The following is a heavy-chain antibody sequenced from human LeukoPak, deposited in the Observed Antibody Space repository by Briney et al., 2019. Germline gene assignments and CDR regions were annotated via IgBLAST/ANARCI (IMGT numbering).Heavy chain of an antibody. CDR2: ISYDGSNK. D-gene: IGHD1-26*01. CDR1: GFTFSSYA. Sequence: GGSLRLSCAASGFTFSSYAMHWVRQAPGKGLERVAVISYDGSNKYYADSVKGRFTISRDNSKNTLYLQMNSLRAEDTAVYYCASGMRVGPNIWGQGTLVTVSS. J-gene: IGHJ4*02. V-gene: IGHV3-30-3*01. CDR3: ASGMRVGPNI.